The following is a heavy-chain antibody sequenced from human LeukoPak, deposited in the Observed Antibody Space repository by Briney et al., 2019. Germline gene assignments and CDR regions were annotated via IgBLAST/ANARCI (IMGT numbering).Heavy chain of an antibody. CDR3: ARESRREGYGFDY. Sequence: SETLSLTGTVSDGSISNYYWSWIRQPPGKGLEWIGYVHYTGNTNYNPSLKSRLTISVDTSKNQFSLKLSSVTAADTAVYYCARESRREGYGFDYWGQGTLVTVSS. V-gene: IGHV4-59*01. D-gene: IGHD5-24*01. CDR2: VHYTGNT. CDR1: DGSISNYY. J-gene: IGHJ4*02.